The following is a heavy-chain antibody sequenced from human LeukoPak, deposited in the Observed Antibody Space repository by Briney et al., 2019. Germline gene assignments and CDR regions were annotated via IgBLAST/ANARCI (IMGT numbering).Heavy chain of an antibody. CDR3: AKEGRFGYNYFDY. D-gene: IGHD5-18*01. V-gene: IGHV3-23*01. CDR2: ISDSGNT. Sequence: GGSLRLSCAASGLTLSSYAMSWVRQAPGKGLEWVSAISDSGNTYHADSVKGRFTISRDSSKNTLYLQMNSLRAEDTAVYYCAKEGRFGYNYFDYWGQGTLVTVSS. J-gene: IGHJ4*02. CDR1: GLTLSSYA.